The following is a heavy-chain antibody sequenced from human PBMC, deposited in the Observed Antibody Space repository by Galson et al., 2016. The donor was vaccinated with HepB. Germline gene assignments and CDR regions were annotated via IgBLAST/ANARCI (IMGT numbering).Heavy chain of an antibody. CDR2: LNPDDGKT. Sequence: SVKVSCKASGYTFTGYYMHWLRQAPGQGLEWMTILNPDDGKTHSAQNFQGRVTMTRDSATSTIYLELSSLTSEDTAVYYCAREFGDCSNTRCSKQFFDYWGQGTLVTVSS. D-gene: IGHD2-2*01. V-gene: IGHV1-46*01. CDR1: GYTFTGYY. CDR3: AREFGDCSNTRCSKQFFDY. J-gene: IGHJ4*02.